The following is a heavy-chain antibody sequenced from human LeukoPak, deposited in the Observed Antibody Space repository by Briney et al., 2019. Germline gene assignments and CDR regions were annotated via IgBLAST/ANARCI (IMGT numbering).Heavy chain of an antibody. J-gene: IGHJ6*02. CDR1: GFTFSSYA. CDR2: ISGSGGST. D-gene: IGHD1-1*01. CDR3: AKFIAAQRGYYFGMDV. V-gene: IGHV3-23*01. Sequence: GGSLRLSCAASGFTFSSYALSWVRQAPGKGLDWVSAISGSGGSTFYADSVKGRFTISRDSSKNTMYLQMNSLRAEDTAVYYCAKFIAAQRGYYFGMDVWGQGTTVTVSS.